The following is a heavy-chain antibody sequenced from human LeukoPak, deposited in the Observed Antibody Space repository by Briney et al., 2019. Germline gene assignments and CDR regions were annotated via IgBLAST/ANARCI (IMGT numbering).Heavy chain of an antibody. CDR3: ATTEAIAVAGGVDY. Sequence: GGSLRLSCAASGFTFSSYAMSWVRQAPGKGLEWISTIRGSGGSTYYADSVKGRFTISRDNSKNTLYLQMNSLRAEDTAVYYCATTEAIAVAGGVDYWGQGTLVTVSS. CDR2: IRGSGGST. V-gene: IGHV3-23*01. CDR1: GFTFSSYA. D-gene: IGHD6-19*01. J-gene: IGHJ4*02.